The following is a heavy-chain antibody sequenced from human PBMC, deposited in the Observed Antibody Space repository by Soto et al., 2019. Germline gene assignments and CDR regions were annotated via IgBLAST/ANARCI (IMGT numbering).Heavy chain of an antibody. CDR1: GFTFSTYT. D-gene: IGHD3-10*01. CDR3: AKDRGGFTNGWEFFDS. Sequence: EVQVVESGGGLVKPGGSLRLSCVFSGFTFSTYTMNWVRQAQGKGLEWVSSINGRSNYVYYADSVKGRFTISRDNAKNSLYLQMNNLRGEDAAVYYCAKDRGGFTNGWEFFDSWGQGTLVTVSS. CDR2: INGRSNYV. J-gene: IGHJ4*02. V-gene: IGHV3-21*04.